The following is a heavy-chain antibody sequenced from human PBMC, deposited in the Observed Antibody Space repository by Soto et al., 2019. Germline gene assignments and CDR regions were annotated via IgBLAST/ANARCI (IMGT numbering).Heavy chain of an antibody. J-gene: IGHJ3*02. CDR3: ARDPGIAAPTEAFDI. Sequence: GGSLRLSCAASGFTFSDYYMSWIRQAPGKGLEWVSYISSSGSTIYYADSVKGRFTISRDNAKNSLYLQMNSLRAEDTAVYYCARDPGIAAPTEAFDIWGQGTMVTVSS. CDR1: GFTFSDYY. D-gene: IGHD6-13*01. CDR2: ISSSGSTI. V-gene: IGHV3-11*01.